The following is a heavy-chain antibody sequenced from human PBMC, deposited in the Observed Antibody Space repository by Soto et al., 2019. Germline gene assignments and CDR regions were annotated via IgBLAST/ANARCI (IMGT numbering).Heavy chain of an antibody. CDR2: LSGSGDRT. J-gene: IGHJ5*02. D-gene: IGHD3-10*01. CDR3: TRLPHDYYGSAYYNWFDP. V-gene: IGHV3-23*01. Sequence: GGSLRLSCAASGFTFSSYAMSWVRQAPGEGLEWVSGLSGSGDRTYYADSVKGRFTISRDNAKNSLYLQMNSLKTEDTAVYYCTRLPHDYYGSAYYNWFDPWGQGTLVTVSS. CDR1: GFTFSSYA.